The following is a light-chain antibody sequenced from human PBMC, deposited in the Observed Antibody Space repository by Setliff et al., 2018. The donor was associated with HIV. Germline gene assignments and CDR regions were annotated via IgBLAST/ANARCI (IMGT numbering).Light chain of an antibody. V-gene: IGLV2-14*03. CDR3: SSYTSSTTLPYV. CDR2: DVS. J-gene: IGLJ1*01. Sequence: QSALAQPAPVSGSPGQSITISCTGTSSDVGGYNYVSWYRQHPGKAPKLMIYDVSNRPSGVSNRFSGSKSGNTASLTISGLQAEDEADYYCSSYTSSTTLPYVFGTGTKVTVL. CDR1: SSDVGGYNY.